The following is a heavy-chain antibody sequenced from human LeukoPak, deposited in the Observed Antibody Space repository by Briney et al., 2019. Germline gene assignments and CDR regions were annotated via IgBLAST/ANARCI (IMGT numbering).Heavy chain of an antibody. V-gene: IGHV4-30-4*01. J-gene: IGHJ4*02. CDR2: IYYSEM. CDR3: ASRGGRSGYHYTGY. D-gene: IGHD3-22*01. Sequence: PSETLSLTCTVSGGSISSGDYYWSWIRQPPGKGLEWIGYIYYSEMYNNPSLKSRVTISVDTSKNQFSLKLSSVTAADTAVYYCASRGGRSGYHYTGYWGQGTLVTVSS. CDR1: GGSISSGDYY.